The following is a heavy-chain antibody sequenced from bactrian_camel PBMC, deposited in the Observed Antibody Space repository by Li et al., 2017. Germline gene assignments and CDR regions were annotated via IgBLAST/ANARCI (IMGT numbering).Heavy chain of an antibody. CDR1: GVVVSNYC. CDR3: AAVRYGGTWYPLCRARSADFGY. Sequence: HVQLVESGGGSVQAGGSLRLTCAASGVVVSNYCMGWFRQSPGKGREGVAIIDTVDSTNYADSVKGRFTVSKDKGESNVYLQMNSLKPEDTAMYYCAAVRYGGTWYPLCRARSADFGYWGQGTQVTVS. CDR2: IDTVDST. J-gene: IGHJ6*01. D-gene: IGHD6*01. V-gene: IGHV3S53*01.